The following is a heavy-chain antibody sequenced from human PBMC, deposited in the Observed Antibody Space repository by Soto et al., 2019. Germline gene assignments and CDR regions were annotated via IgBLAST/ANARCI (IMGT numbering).Heavy chain of an antibody. V-gene: IGHV1-69*01. Sequence: QVQLVQSGAEAKKPGSSVKVSCKASGGTFSSYAISWVRQAPGQGLEWMGGIIPIFGTANYAQKFQGRVTITADESTSTAYMELSSLRSEDTAVYYCATEEGIAVAGRPYYYYGMDVWGQGTTVTVSS. CDR2: IIPIFGTA. CDR3: ATEEGIAVAGRPYYYYGMDV. CDR1: GGTFSSYA. J-gene: IGHJ6*02. D-gene: IGHD6-19*01.